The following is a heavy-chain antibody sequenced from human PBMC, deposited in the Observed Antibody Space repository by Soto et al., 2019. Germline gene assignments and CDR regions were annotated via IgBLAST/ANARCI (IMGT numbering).Heavy chain of an antibody. Sequence: EVQLLESGGGFLQSGGSLRLSCAASGFTFSTFAMSWVRQAPGKGLEWVSGVTGSGVYTYHADSVKGRFTISRDNSKNTLDLQMNSLRVEDTAVYYCAKGDRGYCTNGVCYAFDNWGQGTLVSVSS. CDR1: GFTFSTFA. D-gene: IGHD2-8*01. CDR2: VTGSGVYT. J-gene: IGHJ4*02. CDR3: AKGDRGYCTNGVCYAFDN. V-gene: IGHV3-23*01.